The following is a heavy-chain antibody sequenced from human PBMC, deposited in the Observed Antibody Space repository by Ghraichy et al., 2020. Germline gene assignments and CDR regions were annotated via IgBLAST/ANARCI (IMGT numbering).Heavy chain of an antibody. CDR1: GGTFSSYA. V-gene: IGHV1-69*10. J-gene: IGHJ4*02. CDR2: IIPIFGIA. CDR3: ARGHDYGYYFDY. Sequence: SVKVSCKASGGTFSSYAISWVRQAPGQGLEWMGGIIPIFGIANYAQKFQGRVTITADKSTSTAYMELSSLRSEDTAVYYCARGHDYGYYFDYWGQGTLVTVSS. D-gene: IGHD4-17*01.